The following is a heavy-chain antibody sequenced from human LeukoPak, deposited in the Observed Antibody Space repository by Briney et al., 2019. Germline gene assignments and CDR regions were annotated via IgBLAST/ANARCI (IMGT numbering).Heavy chain of an antibody. CDR1: GFTFNSYA. CDR3: ASEHDYSNYGFDY. CDR2: ISYDGSNK. V-gene: IGHV3-30-3*01. D-gene: IGHD4-11*01. J-gene: IGHJ4*02. Sequence: PGGSLRLSCAASGFTFNSYAMHWVRQAPGKGLEWVAVISYDGSNKHYVDSVKGRFTISRDNSRNTLYLQMNSLRAEDTAVYYCASEHDYSNYGFDYWGQGTLVTVSS.